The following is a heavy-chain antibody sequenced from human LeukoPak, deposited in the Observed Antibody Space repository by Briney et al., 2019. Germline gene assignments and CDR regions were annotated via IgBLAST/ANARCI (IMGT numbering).Heavy chain of an antibody. CDR1: GGTFSSYA. CDR3: ASSRITIFGVVINNWFDS. CDR2: IIPIFGTA. V-gene: IGHV1-69*13. D-gene: IGHD3-3*01. Sequence: ASVKVSCKASGGTFSSYAISWVRQAPGQGLEWMGGIIPIFGTANYAQKFQGRVTITADESTSTAYMELSSLRSEDTAVYYCASSRITIFGVVINNWFDSWGQGTLVTVSS. J-gene: IGHJ5*01.